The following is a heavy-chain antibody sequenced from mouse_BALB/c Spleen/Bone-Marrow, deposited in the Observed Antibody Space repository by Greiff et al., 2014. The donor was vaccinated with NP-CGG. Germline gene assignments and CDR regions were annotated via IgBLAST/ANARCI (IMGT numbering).Heavy chain of an antibody. J-gene: IGHJ2*01. Sequence: QVQLQQPGAELAKPGASVKMSCKASGYRITSYWMHWVKQRPGQGLEWIGYINPSSGYTEDNQKFKDKAALTADKSSSTAYMQLSSLTSEDYAVYYCARGYYDLDYWGQGTTLTVSS. CDR3: ARGYYDLDY. V-gene: IGHV1-7*01. CDR2: INPSSGYT. CDR1: GYRITSYW. D-gene: IGHD2-4*01.